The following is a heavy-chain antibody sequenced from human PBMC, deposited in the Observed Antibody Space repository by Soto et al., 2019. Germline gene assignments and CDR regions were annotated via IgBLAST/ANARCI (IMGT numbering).Heavy chain of an antibody. CDR2: INHSGST. D-gene: IGHD3-10*01. V-gene: IGHV4-34*01. Sequence: SETLPLTCAVYGGYFRGYYWSWIRQPPGKGLEWIGEINHSGSTNYNPSLKSRVTISVDTSKNQFSLKLSSVTAADTALYYCAKEIRHGSNYPYYYYGLDVWGQGTTVTVSS. CDR1: GGYFRGYY. J-gene: IGHJ6*02. CDR3: AKEIRHGSNYPYYYYGLDV.